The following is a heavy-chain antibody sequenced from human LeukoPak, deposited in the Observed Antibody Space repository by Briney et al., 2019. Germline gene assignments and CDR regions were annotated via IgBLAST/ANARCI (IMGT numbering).Heavy chain of an antibody. D-gene: IGHD3-10*01. CDR1: GGSISSYY. V-gene: IGHV4-4*07. CDR3: ARERQLWFGELPEYYFDY. CDR2: IYTSGST. Sequence: SETLSLTCTVSGGSISSYYWSWIRQPAGKGLEWIGRIYTSGSTNYNPSLKSRVTMSVDTSKNQFSLKLSSVTAADTAVYYCARERQLWFGELPEYYFDYWGQGTLVTVSS. J-gene: IGHJ4*02.